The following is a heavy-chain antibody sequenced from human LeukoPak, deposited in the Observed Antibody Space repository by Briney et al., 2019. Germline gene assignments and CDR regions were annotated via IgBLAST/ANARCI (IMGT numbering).Heavy chain of an antibody. CDR2: IYVSGST. V-gene: IGHV4-4*07. J-gene: IGHJ4*02. D-gene: IGHD4-17*01. CDR3: ARETYDYGDPIYFDY. CDR1: GCSFSSYY. Sequence: PSETLSLTCTASGCSFSSYYLSWIRQPAGKGLEWIGRIYVSGSTNYNPSLKRRVTMSVDRSKNQFSLKLTSVTAADTAVYFCARETYDYGDPIYFDYWGQGTLVTVSS.